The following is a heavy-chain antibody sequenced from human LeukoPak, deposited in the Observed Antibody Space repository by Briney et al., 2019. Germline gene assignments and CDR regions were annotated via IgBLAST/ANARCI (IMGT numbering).Heavy chain of an antibody. D-gene: IGHD3-9*01. CDR2: IYTSGST. CDR3: ARPLIDYDILTGYRRRDAFDI. CDR1: GGSISSGSYY. Sequence: PSETLPLTCTVSGGSISSGSYYWSWIRQPAGKGLEWIGRIYTSGSTNYNPSLKSRVTISVDTSKNQFSLKLSSVTAADTAVYYCARPLIDYDILTGYRRRDAFDIWGQGTMVTVPS. V-gene: IGHV4-61*02. J-gene: IGHJ3*02.